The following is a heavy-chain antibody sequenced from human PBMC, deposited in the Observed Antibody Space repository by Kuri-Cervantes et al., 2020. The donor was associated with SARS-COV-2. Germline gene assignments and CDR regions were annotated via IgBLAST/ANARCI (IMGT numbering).Heavy chain of an antibody. J-gene: IGHJ6*02. Sequence: SFSGSGFSFSGSAVHWVRQAPGKGLEWVARIRGKTKNYATHYAASVEGRFTISRDDSKNTAYLEMNNLRSEDTAVYYCTGLRVNTLYGVDVWGQGTTVTVSS. CDR3: TGLRVNTLYGVDV. CDR2: IRGKTKNYAT. CDR1: GFSFSGSA. V-gene: IGHV3-73*01. D-gene: IGHD3-22*01.